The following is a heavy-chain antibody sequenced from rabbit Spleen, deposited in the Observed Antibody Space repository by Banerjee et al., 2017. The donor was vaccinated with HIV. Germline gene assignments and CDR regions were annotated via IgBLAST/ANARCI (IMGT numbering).Heavy chain of an antibody. J-gene: IGHJ3*01. Sequence: QEQLVESGGGLVQPEVSLKLSCTASGFSFSAGYYMCWVRQAPGKGLEWIACIAAGSSGNTYYASWAKGRFTISKTSSTTVTLQMTSLTAADTATYFCARDGAGGSYFALWGQGTLVTVS. CDR1: GFSFSAGYY. V-gene: IGHV1S45*01. D-gene: IGHD8-1*01. CDR2: IAAGSSGNT. CDR3: ARDGAGGSYFAL.